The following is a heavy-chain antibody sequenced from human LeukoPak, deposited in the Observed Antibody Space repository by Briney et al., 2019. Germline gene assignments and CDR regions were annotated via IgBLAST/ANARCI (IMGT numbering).Heavy chain of an antibody. Sequence: SETLSLTCIVPGGSISSYYWSWIRQPPGKGLEWIGYIYYTGSTNYNPSLKSRVTISVDTSKNQLSLKLRSVTAADTAVYYCARQDSGTYVNPLDIWGQGTVVTVSS. J-gene: IGHJ3*02. V-gene: IGHV4-59*08. CDR2: IYYTGST. D-gene: IGHD1-26*01. CDR1: GGSISSYY. CDR3: ARQDSGTYVNPLDI.